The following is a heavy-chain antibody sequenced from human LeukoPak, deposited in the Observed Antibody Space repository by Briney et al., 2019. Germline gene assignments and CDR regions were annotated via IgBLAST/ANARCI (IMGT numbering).Heavy chain of an antibody. Sequence: ASVKVSCKASGYTFTSYDINWVRQATGQGLEWMGWMNPNSGNTGYAQRFQGIMTSDTSISTAYMELSSLRSDDTAVYYCAKSQGSPARARPFDYWGQGTLVTVSS. V-gene: IGHV1-8*01. J-gene: IGHJ4*02. CDR1: GYTFTSYD. CDR2: MNPNSGNT. CDR3: AKSQGSPARARPFDY.